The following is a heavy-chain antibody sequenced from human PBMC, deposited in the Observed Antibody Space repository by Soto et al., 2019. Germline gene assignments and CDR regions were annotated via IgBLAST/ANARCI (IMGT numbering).Heavy chain of an antibody. CDR2: IYPGDSDT. CDR3: ARPSPLTGYSQHPGALDI. V-gene: IGHV5-51*01. J-gene: IGHJ3*02. Sequence: GESLKISCKGSGYSFTSYWIGWVRQMPGKGLEWMGIIYPGDSDTRYSPSFQGQVTISADKSISTAYLQWSSLKASDTAMYYCARPSPLTGYSQHPGALDIWGQGTMVTVSS. D-gene: IGHD3-9*01. CDR1: GYSFTSYW.